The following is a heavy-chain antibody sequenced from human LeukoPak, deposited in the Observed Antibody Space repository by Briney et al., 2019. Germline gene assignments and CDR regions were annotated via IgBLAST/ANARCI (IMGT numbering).Heavy chain of an antibody. CDR1: GFIFSDYY. V-gene: IGHV3-11*01. CDR2: INTVGSTI. CDR3: ARDLISVGEYS. D-gene: IGHD3-10*01. J-gene: IGHJ4*02. Sequence: SGGSLRLSCAASGFIFSDYYMSWIRQAPGKGLEWLSYINTVGSTIYYADSVKGRFTISRGNTKNSLYLQVNSLRAEDTAVYYCARDLISVGEYSWGQGTLVTVSS.